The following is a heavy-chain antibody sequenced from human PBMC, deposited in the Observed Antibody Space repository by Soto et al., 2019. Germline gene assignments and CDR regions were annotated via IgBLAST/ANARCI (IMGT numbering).Heavy chain of an antibody. CDR1: GFTFSSYD. V-gene: IGHV3-13*01. Sequence: PGGSLRLSCAASGFTFSSYDMHWVRQATGKGLEWVSAIGTAGDTYYPGSVKGRFTISRENAKNSLYPQMNSLRAGDTAVYYCARGHRRYCSGGSCYSFDYWGQGTLVTSPQ. J-gene: IGHJ4*02. D-gene: IGHD2-15*01. CDR2: IGTAGDT. CDR3: ARGHRRYCSGGSCYSFDY.